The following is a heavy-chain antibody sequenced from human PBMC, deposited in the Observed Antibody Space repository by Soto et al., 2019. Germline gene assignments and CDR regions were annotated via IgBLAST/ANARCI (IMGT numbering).Heavy chain of an antibody. Sequence: GXSVKVACTASGGPFISYAISWVRQAPGQGLEWMGGIIPIFGTANYAQKFQGRVTITADESTSTAYMELSSLRSEDTAVYYCARTYYYDSSGYYYHFDYCGQGTLVTVSS. CDR1: GGPFISYA. D-gene: IGHD3-22*01. J-gene: IGHJ4*02. CDR3: ARTYYYDSSGYYYHFDY. V-gene: IGHV1-69*01. CDR2: IIPIFGTA.